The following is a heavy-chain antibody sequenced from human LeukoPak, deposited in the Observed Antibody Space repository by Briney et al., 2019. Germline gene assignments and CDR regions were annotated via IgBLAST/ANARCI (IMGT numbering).Heavy chain of an antibody. D-gene: IGHD3-22*01. CDR2: ISGSGGST. CDR3: AKRETYYYDSSGYWLDY. V-gene: IGHV3-23*01. CDR1: GFTFSSYA. Sequence: PGGSLRLSCAASGFTFSSYAMSWVRQAPGKGLEWVSAISGSGGSTYYADSVKGRFTISRDNSKNTLYLQMNSLRAEDTAVYYCAKRETYYYDSSGYWLDYWGPRTLVTVSS. J-gene: IGHJ4*02.